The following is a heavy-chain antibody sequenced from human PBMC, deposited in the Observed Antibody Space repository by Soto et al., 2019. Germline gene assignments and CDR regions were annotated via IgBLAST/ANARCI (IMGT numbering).Heavy chain of an antibody. V-gene: IGHV3-23*01. CDR3: ARSPFYSSSWSPDY. Sequence: PGGSLRLSCAASGFTFSSYAMSWVRQAPGKGLEWVSSIIGSGGTTYYADSVKGRFTISRDNSKNTLYLQMNSLRAEDTAVYYCARSPFYSSSWSPDYWGQGTLVTVSS. CDR2: IIGSGGTT. J-gene: IGHJ4*02. CDR1: GFTFSSYA. D-gene: IGHD6-13*01.